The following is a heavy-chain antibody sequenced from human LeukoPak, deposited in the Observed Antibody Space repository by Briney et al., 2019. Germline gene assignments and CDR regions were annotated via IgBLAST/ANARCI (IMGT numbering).Heavy chain of an antibody. J-gene: IGHJ4*02. CDR2: IYNSGST. CDR3: ASGGCLVHGVYFGA. Sequence: PSETLSLTCTVSGGSVSGVSYYWSWIRQPPGKGLEWIGYIYNSGSTNYHPSLKTLATISVDTSKNQFSLKLSSVAAADPAGYYCASGGCLVHGVYFGAWGQGTLVTVSS. CDR1: GGSVSGVSYY. D-gene: IGHD6-19*01. V-gene: IGHV4-61*01.